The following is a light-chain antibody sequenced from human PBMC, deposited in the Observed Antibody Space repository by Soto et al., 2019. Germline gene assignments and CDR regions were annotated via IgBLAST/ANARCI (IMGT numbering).Light chain of an antibody. J-gene: IGKJ5*01. V-gene: IGKV1-12*01. CDR3: QQAYGLPVT. CDR1: QNIISW. CDR2: AAS. Sequence: DIQMTQSPSTVSASVGDRVTITCRASQNIISWLAWYQQQPGRAPKLLTYAASILQSGVPSRFSGSGSETDFTLTINSRHHEDVATYYGQQAYGLPVTFGQGTRLEI.